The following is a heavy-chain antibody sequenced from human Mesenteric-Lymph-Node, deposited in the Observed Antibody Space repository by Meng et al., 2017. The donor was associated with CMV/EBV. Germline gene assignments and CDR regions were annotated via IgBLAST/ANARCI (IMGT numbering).Heavy chain of an antibody. CDR1: GFTFRNYA. V-gene: IGHV3-7*03. CDR3: AREQHQLVMYYFDY. Sequence: GESLKISCAASGFTFRNYAMSWVRQAPGKGLEWVANINQDGGDKYYMDSVRGRFTISRDNAKKSLYLQMNSLRAEDTAVYYCAREQHQLVMYYFDYWGQGTLVTVSS. D-gene: IGHD6-13*01. J-gene: IGHJ4*02. CDR2: INQDGGDK.